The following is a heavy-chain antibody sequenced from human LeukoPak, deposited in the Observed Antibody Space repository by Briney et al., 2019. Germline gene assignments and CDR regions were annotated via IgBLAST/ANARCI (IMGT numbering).Heavy chain of an antibody. CDR2: ISYDGSNK. CDR1: GFTFSSYA. Sequence: GGSLRLSCAASGFTFSSYAMHWVRQAPGKGLEWVAVISYDGSNKYYADSVKGRFTISRDNSKNTLYLQMNSLRAEDTAVYYCARERVSEDYWGQGTLVTVSS. D-gene: IGHD3-10*01. V-gene: IGHV3-30-3*01. CDR3: ARERVSEDY. J-gene: IGHJ4*02.